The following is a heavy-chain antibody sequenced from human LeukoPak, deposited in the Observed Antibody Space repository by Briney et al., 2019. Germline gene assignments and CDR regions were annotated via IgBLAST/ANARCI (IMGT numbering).Heavy chain of an antibody. Sequence: SETLSLTCTVSGGSISSSSYYWGWIRQPPGKGLEWIGSIYYSGSTYYNPSLKSRVTISVDTSKNRFSLKLSSVTAADTAVYYCARQGSSGWYAGTFDYWGQGTLVTVSS. CDR1: GGSISSSSYY. CDR3: ARQGSSGWYAGTFDY. D-gene: IGHD6-19*01. V-gene: IGHV4-39*01. J-gene: IGHJ4*02. CDR2: IYYSGST.